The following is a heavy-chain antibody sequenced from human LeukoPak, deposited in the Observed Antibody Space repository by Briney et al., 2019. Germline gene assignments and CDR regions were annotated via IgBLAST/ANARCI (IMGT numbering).Heavy chain of an antibody. CDR1: GFTFSSYA. CDR2: INGNGVGT. Sequence: GSLRLSCAASGFTFSSYAMSWVRQTPGKGLEWVSAINGNGVGTFYAGSVVGRFTISRDNSKNTLYLQMSSLRVEDTAVYYCAKHPLAGGNPDYWGQGTLVTVPS. D-gene: IGHD1-14*01. V-gene: IGHV3-23*01. J-gene: IGHJ4*02. CDR3: AKHPLAGGNPDY.